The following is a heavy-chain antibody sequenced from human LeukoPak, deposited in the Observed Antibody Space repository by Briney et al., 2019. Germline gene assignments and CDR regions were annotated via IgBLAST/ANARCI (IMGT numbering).Heavy chain of an antibody. J-gene: IGHJ4*02. Sequence: PGRSLRLSCAASGFTFSSYGMHWVRQAPGKGLEWVAVISYDGSNKYYADSVKGRFTISRDNSKNTLYLQMNSLRAEDTAVYYCAKDGRWLQQFDYWGQGTLVTVSS. CDR1: GFTFSSYG. CDR2: ISYDGSNK. D-gene: IGHD5-24*01. CDR3: AKDGRWLQQFDY. V-gene: IGHV3-30*18.